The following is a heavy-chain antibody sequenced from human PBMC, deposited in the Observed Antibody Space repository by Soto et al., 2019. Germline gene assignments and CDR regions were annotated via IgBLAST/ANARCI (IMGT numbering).Heavy chain of an antibody. CDR3: AREGSAAAAGAFDI. V-gene: IGHV1-69*08. CDR2: IIPMFETT. D-gene: IGHD6-13*01. J-gene: IGHJ3*02. CDR1: GGTFNTHI. Sequence: QVQLVQSGAEVRKPGSSVNVSCKSSGGTFNTHIISWVRQAPGQGLEWMGRIIPMFETTNYEQKFQGRVTMTADKSTSTAYMEGPSLRSEDTAVYNCAREGSAAAAGAFDIWGQGTMVTVSS.